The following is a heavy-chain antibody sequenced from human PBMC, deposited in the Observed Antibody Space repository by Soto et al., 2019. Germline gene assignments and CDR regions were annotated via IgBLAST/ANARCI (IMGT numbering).Heavy chain of an antibody. V-gene: IGHV5-51*01. D-gene: IGHD6-13*01. CDR2: IYPGDSDT. CDR3: ARHHGSPGSYFGMDV. CDR1: GYSFTSYW. Sequence: GESLKISCKGSGYSFTSYWINWVRQMPGKGLEWMGIIYPGDSDTRYSPSFQGQVTISADKSISTAYLQWRSLKASDTAMYYCARHHGSPGSYFGMDVWGQGTTVTVSS. J-gene: IGHJ6*02.